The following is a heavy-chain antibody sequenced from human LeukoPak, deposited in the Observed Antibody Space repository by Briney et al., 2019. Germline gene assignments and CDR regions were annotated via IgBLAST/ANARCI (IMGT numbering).Heavy chain of an antibody. V-gene: IGHV4-34*01. Sequence: PSETLSLTCAVYGGSFSGYYWSWIRQPPGKGLEWIGEINHSGSTNYNPSLKSRVTISVDTSKNQFSLKLNSVTAADTAIYYCAISGDATDYIMPPKVWGPGTLVTVSS. D-gene: IGHD2-21*02. CDR1: GGSFSGYY. CDR2: INHSGST. CDR3: AISGDATDYIMPPKV. J-gene: IGHJ4*02.